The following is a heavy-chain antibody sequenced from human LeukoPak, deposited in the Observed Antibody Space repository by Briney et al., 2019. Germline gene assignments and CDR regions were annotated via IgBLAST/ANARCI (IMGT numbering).Heavy chain of an antibody. V-gene: IGHV3-48*03. Sequence: GGSLRLSCAASGFTFSNYEMSWVRQAPGKGLEWVSYISSSAGTIYYAVSVKGRFTISRDNAKSSLYLQMNSLRAEDTAVYFCARDLYYYGSGSLADYWGQGTLVTVSS. CDR1: GFTFSNYE. CDR3: ARDLYYYGSGSLADY. D-gene: IGHD3-10*01. J-gene: IGHJ4*02. CDR2: ISSSAGTI.